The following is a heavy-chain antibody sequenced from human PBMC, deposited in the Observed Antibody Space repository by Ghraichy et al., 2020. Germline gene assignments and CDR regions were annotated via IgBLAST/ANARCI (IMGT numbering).Heavy chain of an antibody. CDR1: GFTFSSYA. Sequence: GESLNISCAASGFTFSSYAMHWVRQAPGKGLEYVSAISSNGGSTYYANSVKGRFTISRDNSKNTLYLQMGSLRAEDMAVYYCARGGRLRYSIYFDYWGQGTLVTVSS. CDR3: ARGGRLRYSIYFDY. CDR2: ISSNGGST. D-gene: IGHD2-21*01. V-gene: IGHV3-64*01. J-gene: IGHJ4*02.